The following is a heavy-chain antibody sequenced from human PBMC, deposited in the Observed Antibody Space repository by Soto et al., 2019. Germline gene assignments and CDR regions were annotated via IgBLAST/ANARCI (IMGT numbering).Heavy chain of an antibody. CDR2: ISAYNGNT. Sequence: ASVKVSCKASGYTFTSYGISWVRQAPGQGLEWMGWISAYNGNTNYAQKLQGRVTMTTDTSTSTAYMELRSLRSDDTAVYYCARDSDLRYFDILLDYWGQGTLVTVSS. CDR1: GYTFTSYG. J-gene: IGHJ4*02. CDR3: ARDSDLRYFDILLDY. V-gene: IGHV1-18*04. D-gene: IGHD3-9*01.